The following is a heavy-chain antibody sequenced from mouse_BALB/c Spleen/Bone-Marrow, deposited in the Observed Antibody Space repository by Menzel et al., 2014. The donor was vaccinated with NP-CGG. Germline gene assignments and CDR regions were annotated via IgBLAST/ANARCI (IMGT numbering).Heavy chain of an antibody. V-gene: IGHV1-14*01. CDR3: AREGWLLRFDY. Sequence: VQLKQSGPELVKPGTSVKMSCKASGYIFTSYVMDWVKQKPGQGLEWIGYINPYNDVTNYNEKFKGEATLTSDKSSSTAYMEVSSLTSEDSAVYYCAREGWLLRFDYWGQGTTLTVSS. D-gene: IGHD2-3*01. CDR1: GYIFTSYV. J-gene: IGHJ2*01. CDR2: INPYNDVT.